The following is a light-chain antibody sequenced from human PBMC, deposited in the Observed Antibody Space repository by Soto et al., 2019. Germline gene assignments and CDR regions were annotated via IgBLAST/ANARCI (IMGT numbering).Light chain of an antibody. J-gene: IGKJ1*01. CDR2: GPS. CDR3: QQYNNGWT. V-gene: IGKV3-15*01. Sequence: EIVMTQSPATLSVSPGERVTLSCRASQSINSDLAWYQQRPGQAPRLLIYGPSTRATGIPARFSGSGYGTEFTLTISSLQSEDFALYYCQQYNNGWTFGQGTKVDIK. CDR1: QSINSD.